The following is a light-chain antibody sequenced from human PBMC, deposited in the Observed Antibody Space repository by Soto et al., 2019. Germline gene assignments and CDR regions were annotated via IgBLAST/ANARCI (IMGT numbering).Light chain of an antibody. CDR2: WAS. CDR3: QQYYSTPPT. CDR1: QSVLYSSNNKNY. V-gene: IGKV4-1*01. J-gene: IGKJ1*01. Sequence: DIVMTQSPDSLAVSLGERATINCKSSQSVLYSSNNKNYLAWYQQKPRQPPKLLIYWASTRESGVPDRFSGSGSGPDFTLTISSLQAEDVAVYYCQQYYSTPPTFGQGTKVEIK.